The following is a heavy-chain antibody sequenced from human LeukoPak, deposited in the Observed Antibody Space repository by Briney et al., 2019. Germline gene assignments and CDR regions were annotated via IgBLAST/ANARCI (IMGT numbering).Heavy chain of an antibody. Sequence: GGSLRLSCAASGFTLSSYAMHWVRQAPGKGLEWVAVISYDGSNKYYADSVKGRFTISRDNSKNTLYLQMNSLRAEDTAVYYCARVRSYFEEGDASDIWGQGTMVTVSS. CDR2: ISYDGSNK. CDR1: GFTLSSYA. V-gene: IGHV3-30-3*01. D-gene: IGHD3-3*01. CDR3: ARVRSYFEEGDASDI. J-gene: IGHJ3*02.